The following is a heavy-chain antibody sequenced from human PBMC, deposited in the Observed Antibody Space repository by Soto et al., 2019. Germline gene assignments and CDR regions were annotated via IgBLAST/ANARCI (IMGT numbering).Heavy chain of an antibody. V-gene: IGHV3-53*04. CDR1: GFTVSSNY. CDR2: IYSGGST. CDR3: ARGVGYSSSWYGY. J-gene: IGHJ4*02. D-gene: IGHD6-13*01. Sequence: EVQLVESGGGLVQPGGSLRLSCAASGFTVSSNYMSWVRQAPGKGLEWVSVIYSGGSTYYADSVKGRFTISRHNSKNTLYLQRNSLRAEDSAVYYCARGVGYSSSWYGYWGQGTLVTVSS.